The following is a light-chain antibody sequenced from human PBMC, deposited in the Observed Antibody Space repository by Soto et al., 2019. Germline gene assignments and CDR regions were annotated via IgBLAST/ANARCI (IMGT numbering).Light chain of an antibody. CDR1: QSVSSY. Sequence: EIVLTPSPATLSLSPGERATLSCRASQSVSSYLAWYQQKPGQAPRLLIYDASNRATDIPARFSGSGSGTDFTLTISSLEPEDFAVYYCQQRSNWLLTFGGGTKVEIK. V-gene: IGKV3-11*01. CDR2: DAS. J-gene: IGKJ4*01. CDR3: QQRSNWLLT.